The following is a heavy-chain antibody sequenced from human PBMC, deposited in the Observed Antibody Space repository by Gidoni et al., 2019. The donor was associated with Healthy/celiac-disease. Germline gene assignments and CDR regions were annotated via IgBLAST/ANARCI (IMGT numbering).Heavy chain of an antibody. J-gene: IGHJ2*01. CDR2: IYTSGST. D-gene: IGHD4-17*01. Sequence: QVQLQESGPGLVKPSETLSLTCTVSGGSISSSYWSWIRQPAGKGLEWIGRIYTSGSTNYNHTLKSRVPMSVDTSKNQFSLKLSSVTAADTAVYYCARDSTATRSRYFDLWGRGTLVTVSS. CDR3: ARDSTATRSRYFDL. CDR1: GGSISSSY. V-gene: IGHV4-4*07.